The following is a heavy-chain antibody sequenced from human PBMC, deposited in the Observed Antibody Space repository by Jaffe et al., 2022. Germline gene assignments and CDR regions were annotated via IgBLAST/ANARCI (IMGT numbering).Heavy chain of an antibody. CDR3: ARGLHNSGYVAFDY. CDR1: GGSISSYY. Sequence: QVQLQESGPGLVKPSETLSLTCTVSGGSISSYYWSWIRQPPGKGLEWIGYIYYSGSTNYNPSLKSRVTISVDTSKNQFSLKLSSVTAADTAVYYCARGLHNSGYVAFDYWGQGTLVTVSS. CDR2: IYYSGST. J-gene: IGHJ4*02. V-gene: IGHV4-59*01. D-gene: IGHD5-12*01.